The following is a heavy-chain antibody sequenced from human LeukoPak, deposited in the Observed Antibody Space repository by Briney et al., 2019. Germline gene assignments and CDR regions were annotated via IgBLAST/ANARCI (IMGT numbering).Heavy chain of an antibody. Sequence: PSDTLSLTCTVSGGSISSYYWSWIRQPPGNGLESIGYIYYRGSTNYNPSLKSRVTISVDTSKNQFSLKLNSVTAADTAVYYCARAAPLLVAQQDYWGQGTLVTVSS. J-gene: IGHJ4*02. V-gene: IGHV4-59*07. CDR3: ARAAPLLVAQQDY. CDR2: IYYRGST. D-gene: IGHD2-21*01. CDR1: GGSISSYY.